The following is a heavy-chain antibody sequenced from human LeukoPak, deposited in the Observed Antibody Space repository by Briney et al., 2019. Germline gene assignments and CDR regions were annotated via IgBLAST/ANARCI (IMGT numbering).Heavy chain of an antibody. Sequence: VASVKVSCKASGYIFTSYGISWVRQAPGQGLEWMGWISVYNGNTNYPQRLQGRVTMTTDTSTTTAYMELRSLRSDDTAVYYCARDINRYYYDSHGYYPTDLWGQGTLVTVSS. CDR2: ISVYNGNT. V-gene: IGHV1-18*01. D-gene: IGHD3-22*01. CDR1: GYIFTSYG. J-gene: IGHJ5*02. CDR3: ARDINRYYYDSHGYYPTDL.